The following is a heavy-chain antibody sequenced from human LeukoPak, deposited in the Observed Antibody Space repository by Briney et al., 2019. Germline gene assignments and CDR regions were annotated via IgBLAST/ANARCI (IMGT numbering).Heavy chain of an antibody. CDR3: AREANSYYFDY. CDR2: IYYSGST. V-gene: IGHV4-59*01. Sequence: SETLSLTCTVSGGSISSYYWSWIRQPPGKGLEWIGYIYYSGSTNYNPSLKSRVTISVDTSKNQFSLKLSSVTAADTAVYYCAREANSYYFDYWGQGTLVTVSS. CDR1: GGSISSYY. J-gene: IGHJ4*02.